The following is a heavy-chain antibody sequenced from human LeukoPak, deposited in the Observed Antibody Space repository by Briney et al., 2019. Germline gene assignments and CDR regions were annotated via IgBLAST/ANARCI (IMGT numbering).Heavy chain of an antibody. Sequence: LWIRQHPGKGLEWVSGISSNSDDIGYADSVKGRFTISRDSAKKSLYLQMNSLRAEDTALYYCAKDRYCTSSSCPIDYWGRGTLVTVSS. CDR2: ISSNSDDI. J-gene: IGHJ4*02. V-gene: IGHV3-9*01. CDR3: AKDRYCTSSSCPIDY. D-gene: IGHD2-15*01.